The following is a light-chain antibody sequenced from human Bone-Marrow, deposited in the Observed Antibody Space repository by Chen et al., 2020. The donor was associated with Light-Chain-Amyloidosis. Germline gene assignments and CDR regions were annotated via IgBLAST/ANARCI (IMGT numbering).Light chain of an antibody. V-gene: IGLV1-40*01. J-gene: IGLJ2*01. CDR2: GNT. CDR3: QSYDSSLSSSV. Sequence: QSVLTQPPSVSGAPGQRVTISCTGSTSNIGAGYGVHWYQQVPGTAPKLLIYGNTNRPSGVPDRFSTSKSGTSASLAITGLKAEDEADYYCQSYDSSLSSSVFGGGTKLTVL. CDR1: TSNIGAGYG.